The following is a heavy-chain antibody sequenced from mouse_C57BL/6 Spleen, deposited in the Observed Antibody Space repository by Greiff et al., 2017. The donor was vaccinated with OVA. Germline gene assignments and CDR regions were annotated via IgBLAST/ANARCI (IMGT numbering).Heavy chain of an antibody. CDR1: GYTFTSYW. V-gene: IGHV1-64*01. CDR2: IPPNSGST. D-gene: IGHD1-1*01. Sequence: QVQLQQPGAELVKPGASVKLSCKASGYTFTSYWMHWVKQRPGQGLEWIGMIPPNSGSTNYNEKFKSKATLTVDKSSSTAYMQLSSQTSEDSAVYYCARERGTTVVAPFDYWGQGTTLTVSA. CDR3: ARERGTTVVAPFDY. J-gene: IGHJ2*01.